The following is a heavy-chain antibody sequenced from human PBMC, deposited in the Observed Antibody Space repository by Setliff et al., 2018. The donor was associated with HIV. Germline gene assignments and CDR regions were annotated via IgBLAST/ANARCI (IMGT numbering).Heavy chain of an antibody. CDR3: ARGRYNFWSGYRWFDP. J-gene: IGHJ5*02. CDR1: GYTFTSYD. CDR2: MNPNSGNT. Sequence: ASVKVSCKASGYTFTSYDINWVRQATGQGLEWMGWMNPNSGNTGYAQKFQGRVTMTRNTSISTAYMELSSLRSEDTAVYYCARGRYNFWSGYRWFDPWGQGTPVTVPS. V-gene: IGHV1-8*02. D-gene: IGHD3-3*01.